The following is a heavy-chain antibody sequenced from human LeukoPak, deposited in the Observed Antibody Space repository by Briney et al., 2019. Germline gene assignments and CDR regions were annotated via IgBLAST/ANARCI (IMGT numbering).Heavy chain of an antibody. J-gene: IGHJ3*02. Sequence: ASVKVSCKASGYTFTGYYMHWVRQAPGQGLEWMGWINPNSGGTNYAQKFQGRVTITADKSTSTAYMELSSLRSEDTAVYYCARYGAHTNAFDIWGQGTMVTVSS. D-gene: IGHD1-1*01. V-gene: IGHV1-2*02. CDR1: GYTFTGYY. CDR3: ARYGAHTNAFDI. CDR2: INPNSGGT.